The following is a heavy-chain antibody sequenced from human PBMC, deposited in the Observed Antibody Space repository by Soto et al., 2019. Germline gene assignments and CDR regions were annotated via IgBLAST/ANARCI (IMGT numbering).Heavy chain of an antibody. J-gene: IGHJ4*02. CDR2: IYYSGST. Sequence: SETLSLTCTVSGDSINDFYWSWIRQPPGKGLEWIGYIYYSGSTNYNPSLQSRVTISVDTSKKQFSLKLTSVTATDTAMYYCARHSTAPHAHFDFWDQGTLVTVSS. CDR1: GDSINDFY. CDR3: ARHSTAPHAHFDF. V-gene: IGHV4-59*08. D-gene: IGHD2-2*01.